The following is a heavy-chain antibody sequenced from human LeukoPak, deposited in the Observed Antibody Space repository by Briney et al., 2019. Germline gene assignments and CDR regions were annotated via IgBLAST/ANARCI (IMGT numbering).Heavy chain of an antibody. CDR1: GYTFTGYY. J-gene: IGHJ4*02. V-gene: IGHV1-2*02. D-gene: IGHD6-25*01. CDR2: INPNSGGT. CDR3: ARDLSTSATWEFDY. Sequence: ASVKVSCKASGYTFTGYYMHWVRQAPGQGLEWMGWINPNSGGTNYAQKFQGRVTMTRDTSISTAYMELSRLRSDDTAVYYCARDLSTSATWEFDYWGQGTLVTVSS.